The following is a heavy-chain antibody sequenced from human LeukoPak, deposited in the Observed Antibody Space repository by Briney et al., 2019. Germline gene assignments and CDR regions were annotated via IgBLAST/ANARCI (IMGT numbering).Heavy chain of an antibody. CDR2: INPNSGGT. Sequence: ASVKVSCKASGYTFTGYYMHWVRQAPGQGLEWMGRINPNSGGTNYAQKFQGRVTMTRDTSISTAYMELSRLRSDDTAVYYCARDPADRYCSSTSCYALYYGMDVWGQGTTVTVSS. CDR3: ARDPADRYCSSTSCYALYYGMDV. CDR1: GYTFTGYY. J-gene: IGHJ6*02. D-gene: IGHD2-2*01. V-gene: IGHV1-2*06.